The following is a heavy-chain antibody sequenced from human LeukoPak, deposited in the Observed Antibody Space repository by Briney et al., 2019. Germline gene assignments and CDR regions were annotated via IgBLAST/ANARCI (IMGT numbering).Heavy chain of an antibody. Sequence: GALRLSCAASGFTVSSNYMSWVRQAPGKGLEWVSVIYSGGSTYYADSVKGRFTISRDNSKNTLYLQMNSLRAEDTAVYYCARDRNYDSSGYSDAFDIWGQGTMVTVSS. J-gene: IGHJ3*02. CDR2: IYSGGST. V-gene: IGHV3-66*01. CDR3: ARDRNYDSSGYSDAFDI. CDR1: GFTVSSNY. D-gene: IGHD3-22*01.